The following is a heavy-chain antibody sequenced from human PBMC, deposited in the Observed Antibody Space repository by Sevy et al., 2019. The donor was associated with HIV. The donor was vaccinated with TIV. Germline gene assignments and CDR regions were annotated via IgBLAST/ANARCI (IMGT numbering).Heavy chain of an antibody. CDR1: GYTLTELS. Sequence: ASVKVSCKVSGYTLTELSMHWVRQAPGKGLEWMVGFDPEDGETIYAQKFQGRVTMTEDTSTDTAYMELSSLRSEDTAVYYCATGFMITFGGVIATYSYGMDVWGQGTTVTVSS. CDR3: ATGFMITFGGVIATYSYGMDV. D-gene: IGHD3-16*02. CDR2: FDPEDGET. J-gene: IGHJ6*02. V-gene: IGHV1-24*01.